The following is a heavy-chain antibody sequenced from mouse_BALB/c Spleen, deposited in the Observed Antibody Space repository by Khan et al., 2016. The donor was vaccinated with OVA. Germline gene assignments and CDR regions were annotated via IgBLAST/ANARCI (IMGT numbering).Heavy chain of an antibody. D-gene: IGHD3-3*01. J-gene: IGHJ3*01. CDR3: ARGRAY. CDR2: ISYSGST. Sequence: EVQLQESGPGLVKPSQSLSLTCTVTGYSITSDYAWNWIRQFPGNKLEWMGYISYSGSTSYTPSLKSRISITRDTSKNQFFLKVKSGTTEDTATYDCARGRAYWGQGTLVTVSA. CDR1: GYSITSDYA. V-gene: IGHV3-2*02.